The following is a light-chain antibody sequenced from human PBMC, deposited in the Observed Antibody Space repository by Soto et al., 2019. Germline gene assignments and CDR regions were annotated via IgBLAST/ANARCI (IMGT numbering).Light chain of an antibody. J-gene: IGKJ2*01. CDR1: QSISSW. Sequence: DIQMTQSPSTLSASVGDRVTITCRASQSISSWLAWYQQKPGKAPKLLIYDASSLESGVPSRFSGSGSGTEFTLTITSLQPDDFATYYCLQDYDYPYTFGQGTTLDIK. CDR3: LQDYDYPYT. CDR2: DAS. V-gene: IGKV1-5*01.